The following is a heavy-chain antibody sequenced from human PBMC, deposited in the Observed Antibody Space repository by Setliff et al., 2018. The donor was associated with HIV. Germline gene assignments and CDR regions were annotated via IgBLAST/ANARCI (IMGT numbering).Heavy chain of an antibody. CDR3: ATMPYADTSPFTYSSSWYVPFDY. J-gene: IGHJ4*02. CDR1: GYTLTELS. V-gene: IGHV1-24*01. CDR2: FDPEDGET. D-gene: IGHD6-13*01. Sequence: SVKVSCKVSGYTLTELSMHWVRQAPGKGLEWMGGFDPEDGETIYAQKFQGRVTMTEDTSTDTAYMELSSLRSEDTAVYYCATMPYADTSPFTYSSSWYVPFDYWGQGTLVTVSS.